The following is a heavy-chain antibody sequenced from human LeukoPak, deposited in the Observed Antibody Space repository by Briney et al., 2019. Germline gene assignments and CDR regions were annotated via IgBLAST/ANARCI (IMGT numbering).Heavy chain of an antibody. CDR1: GGSISSYY. CDR2: IYTSGST. D-gene: IGHD3-10*01. CDR3: ARVIDYYDSKSYLFDP. J-gene: IGHJ5*02. V-gene: IGHV4-4*07. Sequence: SETLSLTCTVSGGSISSYYWSWIRQPAGKGLEWIGRIYTSGSTNYNPSLKSRVTMSVDTSKNQFSLKLGSVTAADTAVYYCARVIDYYDSKSYLFDPWGQGTLVTVSS.